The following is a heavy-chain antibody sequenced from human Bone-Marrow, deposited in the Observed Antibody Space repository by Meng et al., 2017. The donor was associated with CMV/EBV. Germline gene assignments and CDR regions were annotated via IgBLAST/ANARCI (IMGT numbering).Heavy chain of an antibody. CDR2: ISGDAVST. J-gene: IGHJ4*02. CDR1: GFSYSSYA. D-gene: IGHD6-19*01. Sequence: ASGFSYSSYAMGWVRQAPGKGLEWVSAISGDAVSTYYADSVKGRFTISRDNSENTLYLQMKSLRAEDTAVYYCAKVGESSAWSFEYWGQGTLVTVSS. V-gene: IGHV3-23*01. CDR3: AKVGESSAWSFEY.